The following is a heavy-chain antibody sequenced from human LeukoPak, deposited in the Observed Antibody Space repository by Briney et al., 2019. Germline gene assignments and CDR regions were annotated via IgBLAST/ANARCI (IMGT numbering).Heavy chain of an antibody. V-gene: IGHV3-21*01. CDR3: ARVRRIAAAGTDYYYGMDV. D-gene: IGHD6-13*01. CDR1: GFTVSSNY. Sequence: GGSLRLSCAASGFTVSSNYMSWVRQAPGKGLEWASSISSSSSYIYYADSVKGRFTISRDNAKNSLYLQMNSLRAEDTAVYYCARVRRIAAAGTDYYYGMDVWGQGTTVTVSS. J-gene: IGHJ6*02. CDR2: ISSSSSYI.